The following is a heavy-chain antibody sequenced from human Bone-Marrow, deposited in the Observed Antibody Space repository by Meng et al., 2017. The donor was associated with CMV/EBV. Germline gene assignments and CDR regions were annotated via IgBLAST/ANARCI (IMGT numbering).Heavy chain of an antibody. J-gene: IGHJ5*02. CDR3: ARVLVPAAPPIDNWFDP. V-gene: IGHV4-39*07. Sequence: SSSSSSYYWGWIRQPPGKGLEWIGSIYYSGSTYYNPSLKSRVTISVDTSKNQFSLKLSSVTAADTAVYYCARVLVPAAPPIDNWFDPWGQGTLVTVSS. D-gene: IGHD2-2*01. CDR1: SSSSSSYY. CDR2: IYYSGST.